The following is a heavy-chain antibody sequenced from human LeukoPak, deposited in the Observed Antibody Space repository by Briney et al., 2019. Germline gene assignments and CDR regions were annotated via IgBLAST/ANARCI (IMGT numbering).Heavy chain of an antibody. CDR1: GFTFSSYA. J-gene: IGHJ6*02. CDR3: AKPLRSKQDYYYYYGMDV. Sequence: GGSLRLSCAASGFTFSSYAMSWVRQAPGKRLEWVSAISGSGGSTYYADSVKGRFTISRDNSKNTLYLQMNSLRAEDTAVYYCAKPLRSKQDYYYYYGMDVWGQGTTVTVSS. D-gene: IGHD1-14*01. V-gene: IGHV3-23*01. CDR2: ISGSGGST.